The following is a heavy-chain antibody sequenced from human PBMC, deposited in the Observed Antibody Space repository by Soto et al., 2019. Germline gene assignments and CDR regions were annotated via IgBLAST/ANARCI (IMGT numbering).Heavy chain of an antibody. CDR1: GGTFSSYA. CDR3: ARLTILVYEVAAAEGGMDV. J-gene: IGHJ6*02. D-gene: IGHD6-13*01. CDR2: IIPIFGTA. V-gene: IGHV1-69*12. Sequence: QVQLVQSGAEVKKPGSSVKVSCKASGGTFSSYAISWVRQAPGQGLEWMGGIIPIFGTANYAQKFQGRVTITADESTSTAYMELSSLRSEDTAVYYCARLTILVYEVAAAEGGMDVWGQGTTVTVSS.